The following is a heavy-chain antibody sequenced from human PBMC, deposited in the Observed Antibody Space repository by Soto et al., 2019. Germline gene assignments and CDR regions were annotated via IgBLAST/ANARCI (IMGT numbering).Heavy chain of an antibody. D-gene: IGHD1-1*01. V-gene: IGHV3-74*01. CDR1: GFAFGSYW. J-gene: IGHJ4*02. CDR3: LRDQRHWNEFADQ. Sequence: EVQLVESGGGLVQPGGSLRLSCAASGFAFGSYWMHWVRQAPGKGLVWVSRISQDGTIATQADSVKGRFTISRDNAKNLLWLQMNSLRADDTAVYYCLRDQRHWNEFADQWGQGTLVTVSS. CDR2: ISQDGTIA.